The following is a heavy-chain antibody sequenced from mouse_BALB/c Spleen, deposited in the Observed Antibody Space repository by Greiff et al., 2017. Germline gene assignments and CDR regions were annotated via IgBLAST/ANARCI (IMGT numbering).Heavy chain of an antibody. D-gene: IGHD2-2*01. CDR3: ARPDDYGYDGGAMDY. CDR2: INPDSSTI. Sequence: EVKLQESGGGLVQPGGSLKLSCAASGFDFSRYWMSWVRQAPGKGLEWIGEINPDSSTINYTPSLKDKFIISRDNAKNTLYLQMSKVRSEDTALYYCARPDDYGYDGGAMDYWGQGTSVTVSS. J-gene: IGHJ4*01. V-gene: IGHV4-1*02. CDR1: GFDFSRYW.